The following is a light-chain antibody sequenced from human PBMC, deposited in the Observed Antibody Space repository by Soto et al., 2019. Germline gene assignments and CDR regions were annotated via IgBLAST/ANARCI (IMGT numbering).Light chain of an antibody. J-gene: IGLJ3*02. V-gene: IGLV2-8*01. CDR2: EVS. CDR3: SSYAGSNNGV. CDR1: SSDVGGYNS. Sequence: QSVLTQPPSASGSPGQSVTISCTGTSSDVGGYNSVSWYQQHPGKAPKLMISEVSKRPSGVPDRFSGSKSGNTASLTVSGLQTEDEADYYCSSYAGSNNGVFGGGTKVTVL.